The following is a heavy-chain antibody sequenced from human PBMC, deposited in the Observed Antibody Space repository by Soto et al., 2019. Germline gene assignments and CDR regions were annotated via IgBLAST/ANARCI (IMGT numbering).Heavy chain of an antibody. CDR3: ARDHPHSYGVYFFDY. CDR1: GGSISNYY. J-gene: IGHJ4*02. CDR2: IYSSGST. D-gene: IGHD5-18*01. V-gene: IGHV4-59*01. Sequence: SETLSLTCTVSGGSISNYYWNWIRQSPGKGLEWIGYIYSSGSTHYNPSLQNRVTISIDTSKNQVSLKVNSVTAADTAVYYCARDHPHSYGVYFFDYWGQGTPVTAPQ.